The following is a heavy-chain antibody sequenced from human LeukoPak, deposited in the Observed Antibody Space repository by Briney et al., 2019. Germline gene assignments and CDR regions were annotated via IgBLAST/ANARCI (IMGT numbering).Heavy chain of an antibody. Sequence: PGGSLRLSCAASGFTFSSYAMHWVRQAPGKGLEWVAVISYDGSNKYYADSVKGRFTISRDNSKNTLYLQMNSLRAEDTAVYYCAREVASGSCFDYWGQGTLVTVSS. CDR1: GFTFSSYA. CDR2: ISYDGSNK. V-gene: IGHV3-30-3*01. CDR3: AREVASGSCFDY. J-gene: IGHJ4*02. D-gene: IGHD1-26*01.